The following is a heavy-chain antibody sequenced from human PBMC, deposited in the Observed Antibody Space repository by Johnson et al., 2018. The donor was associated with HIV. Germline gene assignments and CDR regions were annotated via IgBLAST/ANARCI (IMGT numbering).Heavy chain of an antibody. J-gene: IGHJ3*02. CDR1: GFTFSDYY. V-gene: IGHV3-11*04. CDR3: ARPNNWGSSSDAFDI. CDR2: ISWSGRTI. Sequence: QVQLVESGGGLVKPGGSLRLSCATSGFTFSDYYMSWIRQAPGKGLEWISYISWSGRTIYYADSVKGRFTISRDNSKNTLYLQMNSLRAEDTAVYYCARPNNWGSSSDAFDIWGQGTMVTVSS. D-gene: IGHD7-27*01.